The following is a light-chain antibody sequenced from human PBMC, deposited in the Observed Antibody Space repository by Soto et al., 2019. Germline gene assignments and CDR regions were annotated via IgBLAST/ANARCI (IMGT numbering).Light chain of an antibody. CDR1: SSDIGDYNY. Sequence: QSALTQPASVSGSPGQSITISCVGTSSDIGDYNYVSWYQQHPRKVPKVIIYDVSNRPLGVSYRFSGSKSGNTASLTVSGLQAEDEADYYCCSYTRSGTLIFGTGTKVTVL. J-gene: IGLJ1*01. CDR3: CSYTRSGTLI. CDR2: DVS. V-gene: IGLV2-14*01.